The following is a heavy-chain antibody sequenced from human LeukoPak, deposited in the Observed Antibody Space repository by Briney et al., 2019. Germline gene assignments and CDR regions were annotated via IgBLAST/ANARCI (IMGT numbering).Heavy chain of an antibody. D-gene: IGHD3-16*01. J-gene: IGHJ5*02. Sequence: SETLSLTCAVSGGSIRNDYWSWIRQPPGKGLEWIAYINYSGSTNSNPSLESRVTISVDTSKNLLSLKFTSVTAADTAVYYCARHRPGERRFDPWGRGTLVTVSS. CDR1: GGSIRNDY. V-gene: IGHV4-59*08. CDR2: INYSGST. CDR3: ARHRPGERRFDP.